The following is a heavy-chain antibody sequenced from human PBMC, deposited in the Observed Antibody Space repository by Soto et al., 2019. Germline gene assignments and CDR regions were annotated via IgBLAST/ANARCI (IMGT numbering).Heavy chain of an antibody. CDR1: GYSFTSYY. J-gene: IGHJ6*02. CDR2: LNASGTGP. CDR3: AREFTHYYGMDV. V-gene: IGHV1-46*01. Sequence: QVQLVQSGAEVKKPGASGKVSCKASGYSFTSYYMHWVRQAPGQGLEWMGMLNASGTGPTYAQTFQGKVTMTRATSTSTAYMELSSLRSEDTAIYYCAREFTHYYGMDVWGQGTTVTVSS.